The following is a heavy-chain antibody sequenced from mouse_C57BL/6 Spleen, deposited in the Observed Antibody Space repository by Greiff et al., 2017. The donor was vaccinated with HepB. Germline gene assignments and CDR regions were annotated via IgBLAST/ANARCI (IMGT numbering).Heavy chain of an antibody. CDR2: IHPNSGST. V-gene: IGHV1-64*01. CDR3: ARSYYGNYGFAY. CDR1: GYTFTSYW. Sequence: QVQLQQSGAELVKPGASVKLSCKASGYTFTSYWMHWVKQRPGQGLEWIGMIHPNSGSTNYNEKFKSKATLTVDKSSSTAYMQLSSLTSEDSAVYYRARSYYGNYGFAYWGQGTLVTVSA. D-gene: IGHD2-10*01. J-gene: IGHJ3*01.